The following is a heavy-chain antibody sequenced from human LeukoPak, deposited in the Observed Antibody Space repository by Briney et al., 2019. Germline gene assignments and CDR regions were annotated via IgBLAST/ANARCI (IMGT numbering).Heavy chain of an antibody. Sequence: ASVKVSCKASGYTFTCYYMHWVRRAPGQGLEWMGWINPNSGDTNFAQKFQGRVTMTRDTSITTVYMELSSLIADDAAMYYCAALTSRRDLRPPVPWGQGTLVTVSS. V-gene: IGHV1-2*02. CDR3: AALTSRRDLRPPVP. CDR1: GYTFTCYY. CDR2: INPNSGDT. J-gene: IGHJ5*02. D-gene: IGHD2-21*02.